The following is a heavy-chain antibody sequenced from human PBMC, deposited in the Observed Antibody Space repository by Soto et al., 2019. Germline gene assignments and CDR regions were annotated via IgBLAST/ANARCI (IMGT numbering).Heavy chain of an antibody. CDR3: ATGIAVAGTHWFDP. CDR2: ISYDGSNK. D-gene: IGHD6-19*01. J-gene: IGHJ5*02. CDR1: GFTFSSYG. V-gene: IGHV3-30*03. Sequence: QVQLVESGGGVVQPGRSLRLSCAASGFTFSSYGMHWVRQAPGKGLEWVAVISYDGSNKYYADSVKGRFTISRDNSKNPLYLQVNSLRAEDTAVYYCATGIAVAGTHWFDPWGQGTLVTVSS.